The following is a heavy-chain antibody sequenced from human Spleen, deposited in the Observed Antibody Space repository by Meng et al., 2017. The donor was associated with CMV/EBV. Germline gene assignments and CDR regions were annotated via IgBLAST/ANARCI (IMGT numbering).Heavy chain of an antibody. Sequence: DTVSSNRAAWNWIRQSPSRGLEWLGRTFYRSKWYNEYAVPVKSRMAINADTSKNQFSLQLDSVTPEDTAVYYCARAIGAGKGWFDPWGQGTLVTVSS. CDR3: ARAIGAGKGWFDP. D-gene: IGHD4/OR15-4a*01. CDR1: DTVSSNRAA. CDR2: TFYRSKWYN. J-gene: IGHJ5*02. V-gene: IGHV6-1*01.